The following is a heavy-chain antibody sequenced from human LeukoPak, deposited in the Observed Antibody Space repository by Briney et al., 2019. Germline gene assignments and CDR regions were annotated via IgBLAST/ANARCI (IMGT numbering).Heavy chain of an antibody. V-gene: IGHV3-7*05. CDR3: AKPTSSLAAAGFDC. Sequence: PGGSLRLSCAASGFTFSNSWMTWVRQAPGKGLEWVANIKQDGSEKYYVDSVKGRFTISRHNAKNSLYLQMNSLKAEDTAVYYCAKPTSSLAAAGFDCWGQGTLVTVSS. CDR1: GFTFSNSW. CDR2: IKQDGSEK. J-gene: IGHJ4*02. D-gene: IGHD6-13*01.